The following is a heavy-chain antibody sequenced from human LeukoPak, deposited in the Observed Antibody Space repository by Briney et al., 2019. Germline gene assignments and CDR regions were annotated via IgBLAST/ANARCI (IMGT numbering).Heavy chain of an antibody. V-gene: IGHV4-59*08. CDR1: DGSISNSF. Sequence: SETLSLTCTVSDGSISNSFWNWIRQPPGKGLEWIGYIYYSGSTNYNPSLKSRVTISVDTSKNQFSLKLSSVTAADTAVYYCASHLPCGGDCYDAFDIWGQGTMVTVSS. CDR2: IYYSGST. CDR3: ASHLPCGGDCYDAFDI. J-gene: IGHJ3*02. D-gene: IGHD2-21*02.